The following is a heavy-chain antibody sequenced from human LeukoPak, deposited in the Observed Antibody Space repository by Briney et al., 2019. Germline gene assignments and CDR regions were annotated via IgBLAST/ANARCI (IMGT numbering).Heavy chain of an antibody. D-gene: IGHD1-20*01. V-gene: IGHV3-7*01. CDR3: GRGTNWSPLDFDS. J-gene: IGHJ4*02. CDR1: GFTFSTSW. CDR2: IKKDGSET. Sequence: PGGSLRLSCAASGFTFSTSWMSWVRQVPGKGLEWVANIKKDGSETYYVDSVKGRFTISRDNAKNSLYLQVNSLRAEDTAVYFCGRGTNWSPLDFDSWGQGTRVTVPS.